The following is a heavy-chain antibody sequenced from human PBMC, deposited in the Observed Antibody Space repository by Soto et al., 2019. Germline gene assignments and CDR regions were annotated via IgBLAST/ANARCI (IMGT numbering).Heavy chain of an antibody. Sequence: QVQLQESGPGLVKPSRTLSLTCTVSGGSISSGDYFWSWIRQSPGKGLEWIGYISSIGSTYYNPSLKSRVSVSRDTSKNQFSLKLSSVTTTDTAVYYCARGLVIRPYYYHGMDVWGQGTTVTVSS. CDR2: ISSIGST. CDR1: GGSISSGDYF. V-gene: IGHV4-30-4*01. CDR3: ARGLVIRPYYYHGMDV. J-gene: IGHJ6*02. D-gene: IGHD3-9*01.